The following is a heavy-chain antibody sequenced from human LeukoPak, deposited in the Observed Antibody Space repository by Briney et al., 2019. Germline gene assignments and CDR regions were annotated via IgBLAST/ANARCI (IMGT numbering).Heavy chain of an antibody. CDR2: IYTSGST. J-gene: IGHJ3*02. D-gene: IGHD3-10*01. CDR3: AREAHQDYYGSGSYYNLPRDVFDI. Sequence: SETLSLTCTVSGGSISSYYWSWIRQPAGKGLEWIGCIYTSGSTNYNPSLKSRVTMSVDTSKNQFSLKLSSVTAADTAVYYCAREAHQDYYGSGSYYNLPRDVFDIWGQGTMVTVSS. V-gene: IGHV4-4*07. CDR1: GGSISSYY.